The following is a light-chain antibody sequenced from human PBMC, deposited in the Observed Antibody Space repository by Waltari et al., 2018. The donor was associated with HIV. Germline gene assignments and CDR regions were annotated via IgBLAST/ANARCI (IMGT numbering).Light chain of an antibody. CDR1: QDISNY. Sequence: DIQMTQSPSSLSASLGDRVTIPCQASQDISNYLNWYQQKPGKAPKLLIYDASNLETGVPSRFSGSGSGTDFTFTISSLQPEDIATYYCQQYDNLPSYTFGQGTKLEIK. CDR3: QQYDNLPSYT. V-gene: IGKV1-33*01. CDR2: DAS. J-gene: IGKJ2*01.